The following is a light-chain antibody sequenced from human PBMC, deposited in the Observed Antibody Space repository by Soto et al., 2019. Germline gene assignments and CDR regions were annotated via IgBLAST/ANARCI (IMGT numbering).Light chain of an antibody. CDR2: AAS. V-gene: IGKV3-11*01. J-gene: IGKJ5*01. CDR1: QSVSRQ. CDR3: EQRRSWPSIT. Sequence: EIVLTQSPATLSLSPGESATLSCRTSQSVSRQMGWYQQKTGQAPRLLIYAASNRATGVPARFIGGGSGTDFNLTISSLETEDFAVYFCEQRRSWPSITFGQGTRLEVK.